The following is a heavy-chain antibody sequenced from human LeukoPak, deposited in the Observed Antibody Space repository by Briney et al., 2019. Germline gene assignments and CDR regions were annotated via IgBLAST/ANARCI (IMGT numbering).Heavy chain of an antibody. J-gene: IGHJ4*02. CDR1: GFTFSSYA. CDR3: ARDHYGSGSYSDY. Sequence: PGGSLRLSCAASGFTFSSYAMSWVRQAPGKGLEWVSYISSSSSTIYYADSVKGRFTISRDNAKNSLYLQMNSLRAEVTAVYYCARDHYGSGSYSDYWGQGTLVTVSS. V-gene: IGHV3-48*04. D-gene: IGHD3-10*01. CDR2: ISSSSSTI.